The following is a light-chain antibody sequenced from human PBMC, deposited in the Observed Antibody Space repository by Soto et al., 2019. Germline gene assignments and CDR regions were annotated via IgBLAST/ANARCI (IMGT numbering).Light chain of an antibody. J-gene: IGKJ1*01. V-gene: IGKV1-8*01. CDR2: AAS. CDR3: QQYYSYPRT. Sequence: AIRMTQSPSSLSASTGDRVTITCRASQGISSYLAWYQQKQGKAPKLLIYAASTLQSGVPSRFSGSGSGTDFTLTSSCLQSEDFATYYCQQYYSYPRTFCQGTKVEIK. CDR1: QGISSY.